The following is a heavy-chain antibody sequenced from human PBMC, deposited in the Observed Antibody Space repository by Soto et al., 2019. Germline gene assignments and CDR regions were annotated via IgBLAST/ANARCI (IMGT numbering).Heavy chain of an antibody. V-gene: IGHV4-38-2*01. J-gene: IGHJ5*02. CDR1: GDSITSIYH. D-gene: IGHD3-16*02. Sequence: PSETLSLTCAVSGDSITSIYHWAWIRQPPGRGLEWVASIYHSGTTYYNPSLKSRVTISVDTSKNQFSLKPSSVTAADTAVYYCARGRADYVWGSYRHNWFDPWGQGTLVTVSS. CDR3: ARGRADYVWGSYRHNWFDP. CDR2: IYHSGTT.